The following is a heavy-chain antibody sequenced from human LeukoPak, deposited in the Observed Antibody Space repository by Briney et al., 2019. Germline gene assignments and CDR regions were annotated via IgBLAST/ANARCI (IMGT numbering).Heavy chain of an antibody. D-gene: IGHD3-22*01. J-gene: IGHJ6*03. CDR2: IYTSGST. CDR1: GGSTSTYY. V-gene: IGHV4-4*07. Sequence: SSETLSLTCTVSGGSTSTYYWGWIRQPAGKGLEWIGRIYTSGSTNYNPSLKSRVTMSVDTSKNQFSLKLSSVTAADTAVYYCARTRYDYYDSSGEVSYYMDVWGKGTTVTISS. CDR3: ARTRYDYYDSSGEVSYYMDV.